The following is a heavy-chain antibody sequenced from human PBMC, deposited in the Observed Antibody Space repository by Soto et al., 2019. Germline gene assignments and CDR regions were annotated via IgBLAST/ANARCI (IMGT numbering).Heavy chain of an antibody. CDR2: ISSSSSTI. V-gene: IGHV3-48*01. CDR1: GFTFSSYS. J-gene: IGHJ1*01. CDR3: ARDQTVTTWAEYFQH. Sequence: GGSLRLSCAASGFTFSSYSMNWVRQAPGKGLEWVSYISSSSSTIYYADSMKGRFTISRDNAKNSLYLQMNSLRAEDTAVYYCARDQTVTTWAEYFQHWGQGTLVTVSS. D-gene: IGHD4-17*01.